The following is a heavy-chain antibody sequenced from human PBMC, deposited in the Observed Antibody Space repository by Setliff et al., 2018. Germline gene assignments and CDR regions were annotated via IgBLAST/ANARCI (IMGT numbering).Heavy chain of an antibody. V-gene: IGHV3-48*03. J-gene: IGHJ4*02. Sequence: GSLRLSCAASGFTFSSYEMNWVRQAPGKGLEWVSYISSSGDSTYYADSVKGRFTISRDNAKNSLYLQMNSLRAEDTAVYYCARGGLTTYYNFWSDYYTEGFDYWGQGSLVTVSS. CDR3: ARGGLTTYYNFWSDYYTEGFDY. CDR1: GFTFSSYE. D-gene: IGHD3-3*01. CDR2: ISSSGDST.